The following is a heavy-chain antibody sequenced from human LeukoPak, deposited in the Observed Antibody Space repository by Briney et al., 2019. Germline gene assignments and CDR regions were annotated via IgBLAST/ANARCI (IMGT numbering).Heavy chain of an antibody. D-gene: IGHD2-15*01. J-gene: IGHJ4*02. Sequence: PSGGSLRLSCADSGFSFNTYAMTWVRQAPGKGLEWVSGISGSGGSTYYADSVKGRFTISRDNSENTVYLQMNSLRAEDTAVYYCAKLSAPTSGYFDYRGQGTLVTVSS. V-gene: IGHV3-23*01. CDR3: AKLSAPTSGYFDY. CDR1: GFSFNTYA. CDR2: ISGSGGST.